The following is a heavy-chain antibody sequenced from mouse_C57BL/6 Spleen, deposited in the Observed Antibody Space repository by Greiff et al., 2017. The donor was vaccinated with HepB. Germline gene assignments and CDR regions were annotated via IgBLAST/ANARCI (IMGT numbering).Heavy chain of an antibody. CDR1: GFNIKDDY. D-gene: IGHD2-4*01. J-gene: IGHJ3*01. CDR3: TTCYDYRFAY. CDR2: IDPENGDT. Sequence: EVQVVESGAELVRPGASVKLSCTASGFNIKDDYMHWVKQRPEQGLEWIGWIDPENGDTEYASKFQGKATITADTSSNTAYLQLSSLTSEDTAVYYCTTCYDYRFAYWGQGTLVTVSA. V-gene: IGHV14-4*01.